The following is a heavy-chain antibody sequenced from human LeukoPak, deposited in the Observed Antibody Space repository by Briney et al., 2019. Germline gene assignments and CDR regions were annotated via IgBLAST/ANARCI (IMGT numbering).Heavy chain of an antibody. D-gene: IGHD1-14*01. J-gene: IGHJ6*03. V-gene: IGHV4-61*02. CDR3: ARDPGNYMDV. CDR1: GGSISSGSYY. Sequence: SQTLSLTCTVSGGSISSGSYYWSWIRQPAGKGLEWIGCIYTSGSTNYNPSLKSRVTISVDTSKNQFSLKLSSVTAADTAVYYCARDPGNYMDVWGKGTTVTVSS. CDR2: IYTSGST.